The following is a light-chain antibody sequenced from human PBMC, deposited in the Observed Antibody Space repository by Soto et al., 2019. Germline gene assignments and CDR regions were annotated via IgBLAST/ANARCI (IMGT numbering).Light chain of an antibody. CDR1: SSDVGSYNL. CDR2: EGS. Sequence: QSVLTQPASVSGSPGQSITISCTGTSSDVGSYNLVSWYQQHPGKAPKLMIYEGSKRPSGVSNRFSGSKSGNTASLTISGLQAEDEADYYCTSWTTSTTMIFGGGTQLTVL. J-gene: IGLJ7*01. CDR3: TSWTTSTTMI. V-gene: IGLV2-14*02.